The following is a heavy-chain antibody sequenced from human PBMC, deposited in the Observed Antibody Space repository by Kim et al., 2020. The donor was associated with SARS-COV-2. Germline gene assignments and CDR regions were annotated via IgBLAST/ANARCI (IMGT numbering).Heavy chain of an antibody. Sequence: RYSPSFPGQVTISVDNSISTTYLQWSSLKASDTAMYYCARNYYDSSGPFDYWGQGTLVTVSS. CDR3: ARNYYDSSGPFDY. J-gene: IGHJ4*02. D-gene: IGHD3-22*01. V-gene: IGHV5-51*01.